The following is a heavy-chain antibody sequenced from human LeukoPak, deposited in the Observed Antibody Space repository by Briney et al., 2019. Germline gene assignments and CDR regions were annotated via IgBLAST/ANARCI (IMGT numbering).Heavy chain of an antibody. CDR1: GYTFTGYY. D-gene: IGHD3-10*01. J-gene: IGHJ4*02. V-gene: IGHV1-2*02. CDR3: ARDSGRYVPIY. Sequence: ASVKVSCKASGYTFTGYYMHWVRQAPGQGLEWMGWINPNSDGTNYAQKFQGRVTMTRDTSISTAYMGLSRLRSDDTAVYYCARDSGRYVPIYWGQGTLVTVSS. CDR2: INPNSDGT.